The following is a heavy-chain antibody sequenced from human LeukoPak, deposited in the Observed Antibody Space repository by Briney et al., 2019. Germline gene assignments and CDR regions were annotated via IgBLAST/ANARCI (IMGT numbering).Heavy chain of an antibody. J-gene: IGHJ4*02. V-gene: IGHV4-39*07. D-gene: IGHD6-25*01. Sequence: SETLSLTCTVSGGYISSSSYYWGWIRQSPGKGLEWMGSIYSTGNTHYNPSLESRLIISVDTSKNSFSLKLSSVTAADTAVYFCARDLWSTAAGIFDFWGQGALVTVSS. CDR2: IYSTGNT. CDR1: GGYISSSSYY. CDR3: ARDLWSTAAGIFDF.